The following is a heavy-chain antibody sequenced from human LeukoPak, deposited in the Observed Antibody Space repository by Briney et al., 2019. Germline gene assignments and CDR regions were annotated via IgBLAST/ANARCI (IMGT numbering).Heavy chain of an antibody. V-gene: IGHV3-30*07. CDR3: ARIFDWFLSKWYFDL. J-gene: IGHJ2*01. CDR1: GLIFDDYA. CDR2: ISYDGRYK. D-gene: IGHD3-9*01. Sequence: GTSLRLSCAASGLIFDDYAFHWVRQAPGKGLEWLSVISYDGRYKYYAEFVKGRFTISRDNAKNSLYLQMNSLRAEDTAVYYCARIFDWFLSKWYFDLWGRGTLVTVSS.